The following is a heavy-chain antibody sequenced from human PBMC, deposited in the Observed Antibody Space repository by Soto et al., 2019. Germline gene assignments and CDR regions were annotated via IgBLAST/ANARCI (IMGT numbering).Heavy chain of an antibody. D-gene: IGHD3-3*01. CDR3: ARVETYYDFWSGYYVGSYKGNYMDV. CDR1: GYTFTSYD. Sequence: ASVKVSCKASGYTFTSYDINWVRQATGQGLEWMGWMNPNSGNTGYAQKFQGRVTMTRNTSISTAYMELSSLRSEDTAVYYCARVETYYDFWSGYYVGSYKGNYMDVWGKGTTVTVSS. V-gene: IGHV1-8*01. CDR2: MNPNSGNT. J-gene: IGHJ6*03.